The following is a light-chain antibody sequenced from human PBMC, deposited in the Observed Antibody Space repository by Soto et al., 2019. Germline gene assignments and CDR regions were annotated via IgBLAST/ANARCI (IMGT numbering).Light chain of an antibody. J-gene: IGKJ4*01. CDR3: QQRSNWPPELP. Sequence: EIVLTKSPATLSLSPGERATLSCRASQSVSSYLAWYQQKPGQAPRLLIYDSSNRATGIPARFSGSGSGTDFTLTISSLEPEDFAVYYCQQRSNWPPELPFGGGTKVEIK. CDR1: QSVSSY. V-gene: IGKV3-11*01. CDR2: DSS.